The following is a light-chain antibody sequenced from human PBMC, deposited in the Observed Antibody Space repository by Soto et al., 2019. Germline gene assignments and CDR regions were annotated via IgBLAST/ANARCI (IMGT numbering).Light chain of an antibody. Sequence: DIQMTQSPSSLSASFGYRVTMTCRASQGIGIYLAWFQQRPGNTPKLLIYAASTLQSGVPSRFSGSGSGTDFTLTISSLQPEDVATYYCQKYNSAPRTFGGGTRVEIK. V-gene: IGKV1-27*01. CDR1: QGIGIY. J-gene: IGKJ4*01. CDR3: QKYNSAPRT. CDR2: AAS.